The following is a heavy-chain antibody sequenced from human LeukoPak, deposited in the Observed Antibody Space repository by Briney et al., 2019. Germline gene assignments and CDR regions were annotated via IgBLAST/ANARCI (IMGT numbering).Heavy chain of an antibody. D-gene: IGHD6-13*01. CDR1: GGSFSGYY. J-gene: IGHJ4*02. V-gene: IGHV4-34*01. CDR3: ARGSTPPRYSSSPTGFDYWAKRSASRYSSSPTGFDY. Sequence: SETLSLTCAVYGGSFSGYYWSWIRQPPGKGLEWIGEINHSGSTNHNPSLKSRVTISVDTSKNQFSLKLSSVTAADTAVYYCARGSTPPRYSSSPTGFDYWAKRSASRYSSSPTGFDYWGQGTLVTVSS. CDR2: INHSGST.